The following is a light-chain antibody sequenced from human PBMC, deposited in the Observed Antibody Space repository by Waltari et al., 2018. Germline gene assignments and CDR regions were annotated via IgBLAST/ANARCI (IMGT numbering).Light chain of an antibody. V-gene: IGKV1-9*01. J-gene: IGKJ5*01. CDR2: AAS. Sequence: IQLTQSPSSLSASVGDRVTITFRASQGISRYLSWYQQKAGKAPKLLIYAASSLQSGVPSRFSGSGSGTDFTLTISRMQPEDFATYYCQQLKSHPITFGQGTRVEIK. CDR3: QQLKSHPIT. CDR1: QGISRY.